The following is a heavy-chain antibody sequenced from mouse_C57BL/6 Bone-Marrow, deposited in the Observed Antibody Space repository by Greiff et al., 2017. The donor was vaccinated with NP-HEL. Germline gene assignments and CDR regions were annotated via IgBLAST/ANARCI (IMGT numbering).Heavy chain of an antibody. Sequence: VQLQQPGAELVRPGTSVKLSCKASGYTFTSYWMHWVQQRPGQGLEWIGVIDPSASYTNYNPKFKGKATLTVDTSSSTAYMQLSSLTSEDSAVYYCARCYDHDVYYLDYWGQGTTLTVSS. CDR2: IDPSASYT. V-gene: IGHV1-59*01. CDR1: GYTFTSYW. D-gene: IGHD2-4*01. J-gene: IGHJ2*01. CDR3: ARCYDHDVYYLDY.